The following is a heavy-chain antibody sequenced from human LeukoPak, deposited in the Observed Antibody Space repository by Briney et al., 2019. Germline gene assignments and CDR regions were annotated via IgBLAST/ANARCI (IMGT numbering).Heavy chain of an antibody. V-gene: IGHV1-8*01. CDR3: ARIGAAAGTAADYFDY. J-gene: IGHJ4*02. Sequence: ASVKVSCKASGYTFTSYDINWVRQATGQGLEWMGWMNPNSGNTGYAQKFQGRVTMTRNTSISTAYMELSSLRSEDTAVYYCARIGAAAGTAADYFDYWGQGTLVTVSS. D-gene: IGHD6-13*01. CDR1: GYTFTSYD. CDR2: MNPNSGNT.